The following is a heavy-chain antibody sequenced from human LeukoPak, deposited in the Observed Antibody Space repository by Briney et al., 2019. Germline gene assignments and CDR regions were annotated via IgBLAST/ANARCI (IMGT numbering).Heavy chain of an antibody. CDR2: ISSSGSSI. J-gene: IGHJ4*02. CDR3: AGESSRLAGRPDYFDY. CDR1: GFTFRNHG. V-gene: IGHV3-48*03. Sequence: PEMSLRLSCAASGFTFRNHGMHWARQAPGKGLEWVSYISSSGSSIYYADSVKGRFTISRDNAKNSLCLQMNSLRVEDTAVYYCAGESSRLAGRPDYFDYWGQGTLVTVSS. D-gene: IGHD6-6*01.